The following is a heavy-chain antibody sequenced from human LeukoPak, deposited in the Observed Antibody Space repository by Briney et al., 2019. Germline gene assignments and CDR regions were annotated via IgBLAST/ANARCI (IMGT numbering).Heavy chain of an antibody. CDR2: IKQDGSEK. J-gene: IGHJ4*02. CDR1: GFTFSSYW. D-gene: IGHD3-10*01. Sequence: GGSLRLSCAASGFTFSSYWMGWVRQAPGKGLEWVANIKQDGSEKYYVDSVKGRFTISRDNAKNSLYLQMNSLRAEDTAVYYCATTDLYGSGSYYGDYWGQGTLVTVSS. CDR3: ATTDLYGSGSYYGDY. V-gene: IGHV3-7*01.